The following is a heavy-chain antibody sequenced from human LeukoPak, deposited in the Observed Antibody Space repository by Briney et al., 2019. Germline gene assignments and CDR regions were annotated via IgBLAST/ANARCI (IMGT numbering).Heavy chain of an antibody. CDR1: GGSISSGDYY. CDR3: ARVPLYDSSGYQDSYYYYYYMDV. D-gene: IGHD3-22*01. CDR2: IYYSGST. Sequence: SQTLSLTCTVSGGSISSGDYYWSWIRQPPGKGLEWIGYIYYSGSTNYNPSLKSRVTISVDTSKNQFSLKLSSVTAADTAVYYCARVPLYDSSGYQDSYYYYYYMDVWGKGTTVTVSS. J-gene: IGHJ6*03. V-gene: IGHV4-61*08.